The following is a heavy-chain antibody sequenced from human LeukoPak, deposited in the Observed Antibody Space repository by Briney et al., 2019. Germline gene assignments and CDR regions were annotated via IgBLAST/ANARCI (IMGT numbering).Heavy chain of an antibody. D-gene: IGHD5-18*01. V-gene: IGHV5-51*01. J-gene: IGHJ5*02. CDR1: GYSFTNYW. Sequence: GESLKISCKGSGYSFTNYWIAWVRQMPGKGLEWMGAIIPGGSHIRYSPSFQGQVTISTDKSISTAYLQWSSLKASDTAIYYCARKNPTALRNNWFDPWGQGTLVTVSS. CDR2: IIPGGSHI. CDR3: ARKNPTALRNNWFDP.